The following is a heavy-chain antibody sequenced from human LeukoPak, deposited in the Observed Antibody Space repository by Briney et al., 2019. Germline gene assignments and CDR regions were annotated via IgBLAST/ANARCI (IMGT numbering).Heavy chain of an antibody. J-gene: IGHJ4*02. CDR1: GFTFSSYA. D-gene: IGHD5-12*01. Sequence: PGGSLRLSCAASGFTFSSYAMSWVRQAPGKGLEWVSAISGSGGSTYYADSVKGRFTISRDNAKNTLYLQMNSLRAEDTAVYYCASGYSAYDPFDYWGQGTLVTVSS. CDR3: ASGYSAYDPFDY. V-gene: IGHV3-23*01. CDR2: ISGSGGST.